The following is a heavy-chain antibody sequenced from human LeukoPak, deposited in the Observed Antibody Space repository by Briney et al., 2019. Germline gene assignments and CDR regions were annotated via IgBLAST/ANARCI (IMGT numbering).Heavy chain of an antibody. CDR2: IYSGGST. CDR3: AKDRRQWPTDFDY. D-gene: IGHD6-19*01. CDR1: GCTVSSNY. Sequence: PGGSLRLSCAASGCTVSSNYMSWVRQAPGKGLEYVSVIYSGGSTYYADSVKGRFTISRDNSKNTLYLQMNSLRAEDTAVYYCAKDRRQWPTDFDYWGQGALVTVSS. V-gene: IGHV3-53*01. J-gene: IGHJ4*02.